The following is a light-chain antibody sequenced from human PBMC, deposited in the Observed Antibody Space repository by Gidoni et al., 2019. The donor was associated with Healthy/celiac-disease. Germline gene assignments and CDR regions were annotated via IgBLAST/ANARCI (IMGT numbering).Light chain of an antibody. J-gene: IGKJ2*01. CDR1: QSISSY. CDR3: QQSYSTRYT. Sequence: DIQMTQSPSSLSASVGDRVTITCRASQSISSYLNWYQQKPGKAPNLLIYAASSLQSGVPSRFSGSGSGTDFTLTISSLQPEDFATYYCQQSYSTRYTFGQXTKLEIK. CDR2: AAS. V-gene: IGKV1-39*01.